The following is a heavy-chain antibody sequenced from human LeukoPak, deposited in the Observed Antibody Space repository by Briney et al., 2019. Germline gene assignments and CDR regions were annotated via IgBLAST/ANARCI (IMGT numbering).Heavy chain of an antibody. CDR3: ARVLAAAYCGGDCYPDY. CDR2: ISAYNGNK. V-gene: IGHV1-18*01. D-gene: IGHD2-21*02. CDR1: GYPLTSYG. J-gene: IGHJ4*02. Sequence: ASVSVSCKASGYPLTSYGIIWVRQAPGQGLEWMGWISAYNGNKNYAQKVQGRVTMTTDTSTSTVYMELRSLRSDDTAVYYCARVLAAAYCGGDCYPDYSGQGTLVTVSS.